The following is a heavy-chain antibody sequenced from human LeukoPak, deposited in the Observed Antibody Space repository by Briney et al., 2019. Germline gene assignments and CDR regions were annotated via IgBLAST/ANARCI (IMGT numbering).Heavy chain of an antibody. Sequence: GGSLRLSYAASGFTFSNYAMSWVRQAPGKGLEWVSTISGGGGSTYYADSVKGRFTISRDNSKNTLYLQMNSLRAEDTAVYYCAKPSLYYYDTSGYYRYWYFDLWGRGTLVTVSS. CDR3: AKPSLYYYDTSGYYRYWYFDL. CDR1: GFTFSNYA. CDR2: ISGGGGST. V-gene: IGHV3-23*01. J-gene: IGHJ2*01. D-gene: IGHD3-22*01.